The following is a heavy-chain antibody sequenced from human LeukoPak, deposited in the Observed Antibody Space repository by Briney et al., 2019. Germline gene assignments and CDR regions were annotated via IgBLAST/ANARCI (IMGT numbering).Heavy chain of an antibody. CDR2: INSDGSST. J-gene: IGHJ6*02. D-gene: IGHD2-2*01. CDR3: ARDQVVVVPAARAYYYYGMDV. Sequence: GGSLRLSCAVSGFTFSSYWMHWVRQAPGKGLVWVSRINSDGSSTNYADSVKGRFTISRDNAKNSLYLQMNSLRAEDTAVYYCARDQVVVVPAARAYYYYGMDVWGQGTTVTVSS. V-gene: IGHV3-74*01. CDR1: GFTFSSYW.